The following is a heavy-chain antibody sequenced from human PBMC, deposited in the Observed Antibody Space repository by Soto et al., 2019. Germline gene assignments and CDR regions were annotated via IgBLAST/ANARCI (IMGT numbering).Heavy chain of an antibody. V-gene: IGHV4-34*01. CDR2: INHSGST. J-gene: IGHJ6*02. Sequence: SETLSLTCAVYGGSFSGYYWSWIRQPPGKGLEWIGEINHSGSTNYNPSLKSRVTISVDTSKNQFSLKLSSVTAADTAVYYCARGARGIVVVPAATPYYGMDVWGQGTTVTVS. CDR3: ARGARGIVVVPAATPYYGMDV. CDR1: GGSFSGYY. D-gene: IGHD2-2*01.